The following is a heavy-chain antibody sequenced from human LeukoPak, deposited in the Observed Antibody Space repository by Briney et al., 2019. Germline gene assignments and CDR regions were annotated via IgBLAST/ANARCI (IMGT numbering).Heavy chain of an antibody. V-gene: IGHV3-66*01. D-gene: IGHD7-27*01. CDR2: IFGGGDT. J-gene: IGHJ3*02. CDR1: GFTVSDNH. Sequence: GGSLRLSCAASGFTVSDNHMTWVRQAPGKGLECVSVIFGGGDTHYADSVKGRFTISRDSSKNTLYLQMSSLRVEDTAVYYCVKDHDWGAFHIWGQGTMVTVSS. CDR3: VKDHDWGAFHI.